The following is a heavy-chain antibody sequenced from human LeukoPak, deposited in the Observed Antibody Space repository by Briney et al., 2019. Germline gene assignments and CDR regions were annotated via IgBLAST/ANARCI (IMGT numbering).Heavy chain of an antibody. J-gene: IGHJ4*02. CDR3: ARDIRAGGSGSYVGY. CDR1: GGTFSSYA. Sequence: GASVTVSCKASGGTFSSYAISWVRQAPGQGLEWMGGIIPIFGTANYAQKFQGRVTITADESTSTAYMELSSLRSEDTAVYYCARDIRAGGSGSYVGYWGQGTLVTVSS. CDR2: IIPIFGTA. D-gene: IGHD3-10*01. V-gene: IGHV1-69*13.